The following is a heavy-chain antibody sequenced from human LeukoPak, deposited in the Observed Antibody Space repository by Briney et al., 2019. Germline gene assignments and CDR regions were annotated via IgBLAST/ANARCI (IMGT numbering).Heavy chain of an antibody. D-gene: IGHD4-11*01. CDR3: AKSRSWGSNNYDYFDY. V-gene: IGHV3-23*01. CDR2: ISAGGGTT. J-gene: IGHJ4*02. CDR1: GFTFNNYA. Sequence: PGESLRLSCAASGFTFNNYAMSWVRQAPGKGLEWVSAISAGGGTTYYADSVKGRFTISRDNSKTTLYLQMNSLRAEDTALYYCAKSRSWGSNNYDYFDYWAREPWSPSPQ.